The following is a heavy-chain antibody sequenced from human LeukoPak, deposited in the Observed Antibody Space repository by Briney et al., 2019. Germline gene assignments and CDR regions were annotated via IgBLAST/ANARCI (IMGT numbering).Heavy chain of an antibody. CDR1: GYTFTSYG. D-gene: IGHD5-12*01. Sequence: VASVKVSCKASGYTFTSYGISWVRQAPGQGLEWMGGIIPIFGTANYAQKFQGRVTITADESTSTAYMELSSLRSEDTAVYYCARDRGGYDFDYWGQGTLVTVSS. CDR3: ARDRGGYDFDY. CDR2: IIPIFGTA. J-gene: IGHJ4*02. V-gene: IGHV1-69*13.